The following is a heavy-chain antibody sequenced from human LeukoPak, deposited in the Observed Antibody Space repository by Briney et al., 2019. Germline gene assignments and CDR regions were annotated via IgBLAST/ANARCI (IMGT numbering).Heavy chain of an antibody. Sequence: PSETLSLTCTVSGGSISSYYWSWIRQPPGKGLEWIGYIYYSGSTNYNPSLKSRVTISVDTSKNQFSLKLSSVTAADTAVYYCSQITMVRGVAAMDVWGEGTTVTVSS. CDR2: IYYSGST. CDR1: GGSISSYY. J-gene: IGHJ6*03. V-gene: IGHV4-59*01. D-gene: IGHD3-10*01. CDR3: SQITMVRGVAAMDV.